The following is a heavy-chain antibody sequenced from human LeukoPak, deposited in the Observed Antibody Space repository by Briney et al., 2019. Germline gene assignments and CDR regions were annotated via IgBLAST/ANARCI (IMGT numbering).Heavy chain of an antibody. D-gene: IGHD2-2*01. V-gene: IGHV4-34*01. J-gene: IGHJ5*02. Sequence: GSLRLSCAASGFTFSSYAMSWIRQPPGKGLEWIGEINHSGSTNYNPSLKSRVTISVDTSKNQFSLKLSSVTAADTAVYYCARILGYCSSTSCYGRTGFDPWGQGTLVTVSS. CDR2: INHSGST. CDR3: ARILGYCSSTSCYGRTGFDP. CDR1: GFTFSSYA.